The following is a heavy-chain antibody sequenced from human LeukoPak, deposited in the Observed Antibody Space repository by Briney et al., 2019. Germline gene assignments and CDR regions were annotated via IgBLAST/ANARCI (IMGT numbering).Heavy chain of an antibody. D-gene: IGHD3-16*01. J-gene: IGHJ4*03. Sequence: GGSLRLSCAASGFTFSSYGMHWVRQAPGKGLEWVAFIRYDGSNKYYADSVKGRFTISRDNSKNTLYLQMNSLRAEDTAVYYCGKDFSLSGLWGRRWVCFWGQGNLVTVSS. CDR3: GKDFSLSGLWGRRWVCF. V-gene: IGHV3-30*02. CDR2: IRYDGSNK. CDR1: GFTFSSYG.